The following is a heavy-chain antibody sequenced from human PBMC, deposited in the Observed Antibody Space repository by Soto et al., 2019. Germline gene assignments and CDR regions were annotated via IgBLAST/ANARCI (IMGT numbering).Heavy chain of an antibody. V-gene: IGHV5-51*01. CDR3: ARSKLYGSGSYYKVGYYYYGMDV. D-gene: IGHD3-10*01. Sequence: GESLKISCKGSGYSFTSYWIGWVRQMPGKGLEWMGIIYPGDSDTRYSPSFQGQVTISADKSISTAYLQWSSLKASDTAMYYCARSKLYGSGSYYKVGYYYYGMDVWGQGTTVTVSS. CDR1: GYSFTSYW. J-gene: IGHJ6*02. CDR2: IYPGDSDT.